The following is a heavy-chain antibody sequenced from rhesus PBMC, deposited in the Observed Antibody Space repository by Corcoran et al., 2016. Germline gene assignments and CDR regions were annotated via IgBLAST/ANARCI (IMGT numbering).Heavy chain of an antibody. Sequence: QVPLQESGPGLVKPLETLSLTCAVSGGSISSNYWSWIRPAPGTGLEWIGYIHGTGSSTNRNPSRKSLVTLSVDTSKNQLSLKLSSVTAADTAVYFCARLQDSGLFNSLDVWGRGVLVTVSS. CDR2: IHGTGSST. J-gene: IGHJ5-2*02. V-gene: IGHV4S11*01. CDR3: ARLQDSGLFNSLDV. D-gene: IGHD3-28*01. CDR1: GGSISSNY.